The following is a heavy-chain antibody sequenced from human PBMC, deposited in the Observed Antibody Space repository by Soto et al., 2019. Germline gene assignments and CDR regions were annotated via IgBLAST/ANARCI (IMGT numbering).Heavy chain of an antibody. J-gene: IGHJ6*02. CDR2: IYYSGNT. V-gene: IGHV4-59*01. CDR1: GDSISSNY. D-gene: IGHD3-10*01. CDR3: GRVKGGESSPYYYYGMDV. Sequence: SETLSLTCTVSGDSISSNYWNWIRQSPGKGLEWIGYIYYSGNTNYNPSLKSRVTISVDTSKNQFSLKLSSVTAADTAVYYCGRVKGGESSPYYYYGMDVWGQGTTVTVSS.